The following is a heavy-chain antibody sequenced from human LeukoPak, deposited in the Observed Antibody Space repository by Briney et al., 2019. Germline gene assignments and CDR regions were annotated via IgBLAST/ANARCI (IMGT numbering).Heavy chain of an antibody. Sequence: SETLSLTCTVSGGSISSYYWSWIRQPPGKGLEWIGYIYNSGSTNYNPSLTSRVTISVDTYKNQFSLKLSSVTAPDTALYYCATTMAGTTDTFDIWGQGTMVIVSS. D-gene: IGHD6-19*01. CDR1: GGSISSYY. V-gene: IGHV4-59*01. CDR2: IYNSGST. CDR3: ATTMAGTTDTFDI. J-gene: IGHJ3*02.